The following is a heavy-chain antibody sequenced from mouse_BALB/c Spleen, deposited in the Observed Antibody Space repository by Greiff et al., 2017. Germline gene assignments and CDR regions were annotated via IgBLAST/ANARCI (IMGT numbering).Heavy chain of an antibody. CDR3: AIQKRYYRYAMDY. Sequence: QVQLQQSGAELAKPGASVKMSCKASGYTFTSYWMHWVKQRPGQGLEWIGYINPSTGYTEYNQKFKDKATLTEDKSSSTAYMQMSSLTSEDSAVYYCAIQKRYYRYAMDYWGQGTSVTVSS. V-gene: IGHV1-7*01. D-gene: IGHD2-14*01. CDR2: INPSTGYT. J-gene: IGHJ4*01. CDR1: GYTFTSYW.